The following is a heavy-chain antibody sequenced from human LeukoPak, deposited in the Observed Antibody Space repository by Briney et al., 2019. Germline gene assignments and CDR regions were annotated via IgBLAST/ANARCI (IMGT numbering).Heavy chain of an antibody. D-gene: IGHD1-1*01. J-gene: IGHJ6*02. Sequence: TSETLSLTCTVYGESFSAYYWSWIRQTPGRGLEWIGEINHSGSTNHNPSLKSRVTISVDTSKKQFSLKLSSVTAADTAVYYCARGFLGYNYGLLDVWGQGTTVSVSS. V-gene: IGHV4-34*01. CDR3: ARGFLGYNYGLLDV. CDR2: INHSGST. CDR1: GESFSAYY.